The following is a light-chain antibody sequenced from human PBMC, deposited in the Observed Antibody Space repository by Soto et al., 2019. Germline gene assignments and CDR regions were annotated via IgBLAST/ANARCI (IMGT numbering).Light chain of an antibody. V-gene: IGKV3-15*01. CDR3: QQYNSWHRT. CDR1: QSVNSN. Sequence: EIVMTQSPATLSVSPGERATLSCRASQSVNSNLAWYQQKPGQAPRLLIYGASSRATGIPARFSGSGSGTEFTLTIPSLQSEDFAVYYCQQYNSWHRTFCQGTKGDIK. J-gene: IGKJ1*01. CDR2: GAS.